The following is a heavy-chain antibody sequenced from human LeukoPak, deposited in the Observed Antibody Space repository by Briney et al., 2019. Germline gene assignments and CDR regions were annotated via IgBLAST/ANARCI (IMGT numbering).Heavy chain of an antibody. J-gene: IGHJ4*02. CDR2: IHRSGSP. D-gene: IGHD1-14*01. Sequence: SETLSLTCTVSLDSTTSNFWSWVRQPPGKGLEWIGEIHRSGSPNYNPSLQSRVTISIDRSRNQIVLELSSVTAADMAFYYCAREILGGFNPGAYWGQGTLVTVSS. CDR3: AREILGGFNPGAY. V-gene: IGHV4-4*02. CDR1: LDSTTSNF.